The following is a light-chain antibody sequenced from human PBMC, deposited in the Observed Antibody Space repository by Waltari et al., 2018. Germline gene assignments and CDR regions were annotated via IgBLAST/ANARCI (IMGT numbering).Light chain of an antibody. Sequence: EIVLTQSPATLSLSPGERDTLSCRASQSVSSNLAWYQQKPGQTPRLLIYAASNRATGIPARFSGSGSGTDFTLTISSLEPEDFAVYYCQQRSSWPELTFGPGTKVDIK. V-gene: IGKV3-11*01. J-gene: IGKJ3*01. CDR1: QSVSSN. CDR2: AAS. CDR3: QQRSSWPELT.